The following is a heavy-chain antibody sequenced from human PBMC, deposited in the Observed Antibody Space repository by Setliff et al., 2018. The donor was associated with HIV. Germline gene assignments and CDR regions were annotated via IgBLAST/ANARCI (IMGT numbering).Heavy chain of an antibody. V-gene: IGHV1-69-2*01. J-gene: IGHJ4*01. CDR2: RYPRGDGT. D-gene: IGHD3-16*01. CDR3: AAGPFNWGQYF. Sequence: ASVKVSCKASGYTFTDRFITWFQQAPGKGLEWMGRRYPRGDGTIYAERFRGRLTLSADMSTNTAYMELDNLKSEDTAMYFCAAGPFNWGQYFWGHGTLVTVSA. CDR1: GYTFTDRF.